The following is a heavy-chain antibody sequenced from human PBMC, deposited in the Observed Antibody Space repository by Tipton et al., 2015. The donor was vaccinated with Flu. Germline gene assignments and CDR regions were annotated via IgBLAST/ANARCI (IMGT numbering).Heavy chain of an antibody. V-gene: IGHV4-38-2*01. CDR1: GYSISRGYY. Sequence: TLSLTCAVSGYSISRGYYWGWIRQPPGKGLECIGSIYHNGDIHFNPSLKSRVSISVDTSNNRFSLNLTSVTAEDTAVYYCARAEIGDFDYWGQGTLVTVSS. CDR3: ARAEIGDFDY. J-gene: IGHJ4*02. CDR2: IYHNGDI. D-gene: IGHD2/OR15-2a*01.